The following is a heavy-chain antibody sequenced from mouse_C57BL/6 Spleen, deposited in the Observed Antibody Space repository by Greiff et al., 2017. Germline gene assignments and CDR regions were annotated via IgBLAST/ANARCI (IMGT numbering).Heavy chain of an antibody. CDR1: GFTFSDYG. CDR3: ARVDYGDYYAMDY. Sequence: EVHLVESGGGLVKPGGSLKLSCAASGFTFSDYGMHWVRRAPEKGLAWVAYISSGSSTIYYADTVKGRFTISRDNAKNTLFLQMTSLRSEDTAMYYCARVDYGDYYAMDYWGQGTSVTVSS. V-gene: IGHV5-17*01. D-gene: IGHD2-4*01. CDR2: ISSGSSTI. J-gene: IGHJ4*01.